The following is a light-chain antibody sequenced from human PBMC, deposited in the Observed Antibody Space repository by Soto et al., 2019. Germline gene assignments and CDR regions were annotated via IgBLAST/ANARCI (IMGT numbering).Light chain of an antibody. CDR1: SSDVGGYNY. J-gene: IGLJ1*01. CDR2: DVS. V-gene: IGLV2-14*03. Sequence: QSVLTQPASVSGSPGQSITIPCTGTSSDVGGYNYVSWYQHHPGKAPKLMIYDVSNRPSGVSNRFSGSKSGNTASLIISGLQAEDEADYYCSSYTSSSTLSTYVFGTGTKVTVL. CDR3: SSYTSSSTLSTYV.